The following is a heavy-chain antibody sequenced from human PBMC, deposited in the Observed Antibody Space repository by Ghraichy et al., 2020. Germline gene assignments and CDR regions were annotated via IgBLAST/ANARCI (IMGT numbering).Heavy chain of an antibody. CDR3: ARGGYSSGWHKEGHNWFDP. CDR2: INPNSGGT. D-gene: IGHD6-19*01. CDR1: GYTFTGYY. J-gene: IGHJ5*02. Sequence: ASVKVSCKASGYTFTGYYMHWVRQAPGQGLEWMGWINPNSGGTNYAQKFQGRVTMTRDTSISTAYMELSRLRSDDTAVYYCARGGYSSGWHKEGHNWFDPWGQGTLVTVSS. V-gene: IGHV1-2*02.